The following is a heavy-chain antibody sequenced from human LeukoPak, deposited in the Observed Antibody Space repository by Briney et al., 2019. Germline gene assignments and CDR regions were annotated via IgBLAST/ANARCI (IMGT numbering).Heavy chain of an antibody. CDR1: GGSFSSHY. J-gene: IGHJ4*02. CDR2: TYYSGST. D-gene: IGHD2-8*01. CDR3: ARVHKRVSYYFDY. V-gene: IGHV4-59*11. Sequence: PSETLSLTCNVSGGSFSSHYWTWLRQPPGMGLEWIGYTYYSGSTNYNPSPKSRVTMSVDTSKNQFSLKLSSVTAADTAVYYCARVHKRVSYYFDYWGQGTLVTVSS.